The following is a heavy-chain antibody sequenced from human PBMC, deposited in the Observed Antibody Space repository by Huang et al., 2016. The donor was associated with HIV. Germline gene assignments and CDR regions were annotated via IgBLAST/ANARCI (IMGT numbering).Heavy chain of an antibody. V-gene: IGHV3-21*01. Sequence: EVQLVESGGGLVKPGGSLRLSCAASGFSLDSYNMYWVRQTTGKGLQWVSSSSPSSSFIDYADSVKGRFSISRDNAKNSLYLQMNNLRGEDTAVYYCARDRGQQLSPFDSWGQGTLVTVSS. CDR3: ARDRGQQLSPFDS. CDR1: GFSLDSYN. CDR2: SSPSSSFI. J-gene: IGHJ4*02. D-gene: IGHD6-13*01.